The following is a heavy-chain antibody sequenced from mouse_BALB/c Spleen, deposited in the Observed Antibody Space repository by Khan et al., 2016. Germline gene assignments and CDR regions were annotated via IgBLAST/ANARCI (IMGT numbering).Heavy chain of an antibody. V-gene: IGHV1-7*01. CDR1: GYTFTSYW. D-gene: IGHD2-3*01. J-gene: IGHJ3*02. Sequence: QVQLQQSGAELAKPGASVKMSCKASGYTFTSYWMHWVKQRPGQGLEWIGYINPSTGYTEYNQKFKDKVTLTADTSSRTAYMQLSSLTSEDSAVYYCARWLLRWGQGTLVTVSA. CDR3: ARWLLR. CDR2: INPSTGYT.